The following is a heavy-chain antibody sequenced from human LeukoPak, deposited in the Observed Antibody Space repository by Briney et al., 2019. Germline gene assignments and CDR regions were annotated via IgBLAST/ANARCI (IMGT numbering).Heavy chain of an antibody. CDR1: GASVSSSSYF. Sequence: PSETLSLTCAVSGASVSSSSYFWGWIRQAPGEGPEWLGSVAHNGATYYNPSLKSRVTISLDLSKNQFTLTVTSVTVADTALYFCASRNVASPTAVVTWFDSWGQGTLITVSS. J-gene: IGHJ5*01. CDR3: ASRNVASPTAVVTWFDS. V-gene: IGHV4-39*06. CDR2: VAHNGAT. D-gene: IGHD1-1*01.